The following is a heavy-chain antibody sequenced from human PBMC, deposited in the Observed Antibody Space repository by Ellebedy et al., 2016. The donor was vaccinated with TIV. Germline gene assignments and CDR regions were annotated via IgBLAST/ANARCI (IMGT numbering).Heavy chain of an antibody. CDR2: IFSAADGGET. J-gene: IGHJ3*02. CDR3: ARDPVGVGPAFDI. CDR1: GFTVTTNY. D-gene: IGHD4-23*01. V-gene: IGHV3-53*01. Sequence: PGGSLRLSCAASGFTVTTNYMNWVRQAPGKGLEWVSVIFSAADGGETHYADSVKGRFTIPRDNSKDTLYLQVNSLRAEDTAVYYCARDPVGVGPAFDIWGQGTMVTVSS.